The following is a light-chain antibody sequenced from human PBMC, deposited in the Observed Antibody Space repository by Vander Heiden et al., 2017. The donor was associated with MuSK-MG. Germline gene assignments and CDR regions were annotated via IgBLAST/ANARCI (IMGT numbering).Light chain of an antibody. J-gene: IGKJ3*01. V-gene: IGKV3D-11*02. CDR3: QQRSPWHPFN. CDR1: QSVTDY. CDR2: DTS. Sequence: EIVLTQSPATLSLSPGERATLTCKASQSVTDYLAWYQQKPGQPPRLLIYDTSNRATGIPARFSGSGSGTDFTLTISSLEPEDFAVYYCQQRSPWHPFNFGPGTKVDIK.